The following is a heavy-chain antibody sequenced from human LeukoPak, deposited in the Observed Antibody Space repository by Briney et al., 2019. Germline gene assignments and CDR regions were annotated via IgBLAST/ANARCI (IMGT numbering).Heavy chain of an antibody. Sequence: AGGSLRLSCAASGFTFSSYAMHWVRQAPGKGLEWVAVISYDGSNKYYADSVKGRFTISRDNSKNTLYLQMNSLRAEDTAVYYCASDPGPNYDFWSGYYPDDAFDIWGQGTMVTVSS. D-gene: IGHD3-3*01. J-gene: IGHJ3*02. V-gene: IGHV3-30-3*01. CDR1: GFTFSSYA. CDR2: ISYDGSNK. CDR3: ASDPGPNYDFWSGYYPDDAFDI.